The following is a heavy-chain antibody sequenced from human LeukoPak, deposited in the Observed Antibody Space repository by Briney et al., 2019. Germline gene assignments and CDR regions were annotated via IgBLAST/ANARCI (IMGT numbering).Heavy chain of an antibody. D-gene: IGHD5-12*01. J-gene: IGHJ5*02. Sequence: PGGSLRLSCAASGFTFSTYGMHGVRQAPGKGREWVAVISNDGSNKLYADSVKGRFTISRDNFKNTLYLQMNSLRAEDTAMYYCARSDVDMAAWGQGTLVTVSS. CDR3: ARSDVDMAA. CDR1: GFTFSTYG. V-gene: IGHV3-30*03. CDR2: ISNDGSNK.